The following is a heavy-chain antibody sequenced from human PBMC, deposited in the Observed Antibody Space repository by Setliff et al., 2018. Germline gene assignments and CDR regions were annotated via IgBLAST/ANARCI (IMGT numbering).Heavy chain of an antibody. CDR2: IKNKNEGETR. Sequence: TGGSLRLSCTTSNFPFSAAWMSWARRGPGKGLEWVGRIKNKNEGETRDYAAPVKGRFTVSRDDSKNTLYLHMNSLRSEDTAMYYCTSTTLDFWGPGTLVTVSS. CDR3: TSTTLDF. J-gene: IGHJ4*02. CDR1: NFPFSAAW. V-gene: IGHV3-15*05. D-gene: IGHD1-1*01.